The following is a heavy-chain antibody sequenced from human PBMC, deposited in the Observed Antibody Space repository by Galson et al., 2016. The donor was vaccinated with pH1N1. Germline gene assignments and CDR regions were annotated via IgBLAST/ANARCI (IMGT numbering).Heavy chain of an antibody. CDR1: GGSVSSADHY. Sequence: TLSLTCNVSGGSVSSADHYWSWIRQHPGKGLEWVGYIYYSGNTYYNPSLQSRLTISIDTSKNQFSLRLSSVTAADMAVYYCARVYHWNGPFDFWGQGALVTVSS. CDR2: IYYSGNT. V-gene: IGHV4-31*03. CDR3: ARVYHWNGPFDF. D-gene: IGHD1-20*01. J-gene: IGHJ4*02.